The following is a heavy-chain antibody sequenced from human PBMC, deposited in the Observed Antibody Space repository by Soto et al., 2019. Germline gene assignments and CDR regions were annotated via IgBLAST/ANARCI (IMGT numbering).Heavy chain of an antibody. J-gene: IGHJ4*02. V-gene: IGHV3-11*05. CDR3: ARGRGAAADYFDF. CDR2: ISSSTSHT. Sequence: QVQLVESGGGLVQPGGSLRLSCAVSGFTFSDYYMTWIRQAPGQGLEWGSYISSSTSHTNYADSVKGLFTISRDNAKNSLFLQMNSLRAEDTAVYYCARGRGAAADYFDFWGQGTLVTVSS. D-gene: IGHD6-13*01. CDR1: GFTFSDYY.